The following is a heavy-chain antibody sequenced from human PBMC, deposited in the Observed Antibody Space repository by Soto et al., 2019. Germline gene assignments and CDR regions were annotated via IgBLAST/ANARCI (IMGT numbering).Heavy chain of an antibody. CDR2: INHSGST. D-gene: IGHD3-10*01. CDR3: ARRRSGMVRGVIINAFDY. CDR1: GGSFSGYY. J-gene: IGHJ4*02. Sequence: PSETLSLTCAVYGGSFSGYYWSWIRQPPGKGLEWIGEINHSGSTNYNPSLKSRVTISVDTSKNQFSLKLSSVTAADTAVHYCARRRSGMVRGVIINAFDYWGQGTLVT. V-gene: IGHV4-34*01.